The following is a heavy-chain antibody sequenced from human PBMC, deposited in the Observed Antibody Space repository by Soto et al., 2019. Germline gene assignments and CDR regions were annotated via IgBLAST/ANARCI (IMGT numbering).Heavy chain of an antibody. CDR1: GDSVSSNSAA. Sequence: SQTLSLTCAISGDSVSSNSAAWNWIRQSPSRGLEWLGRTYYRSKWYNDYAVSVKSRITINPDTSKNQFSLQLNSVTPEDTAVYYCARDLYSNGCYLDPFDISGQGTIVTVSS. D-gene: IGHD6-19*01. CDR2: TYYRSKWYN. J-gene: IGHJ3*02. CDR3: ARDLYSNGCYLDPFDI. V-gene: IGHV6-1*01.